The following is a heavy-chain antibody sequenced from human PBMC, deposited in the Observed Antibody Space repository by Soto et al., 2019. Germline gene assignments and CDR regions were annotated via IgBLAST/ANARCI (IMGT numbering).Heavy chain of an antibody. Sequence: QVQLQQWGAGLLKPSETLSLTCAVYGGSFSGYYWSWIRQPPGKGLEWIGEINHSGSTNYNPSLKSRVTISVDTSKNQFSLKLSSVTAADTAVYYCASFLGSYGGFDYWGQGTLVTVSS. CDR2: INHSGST. CDR3: ASFLGSYGGFDY. CDR1: GGSFSGYY. D-gene: IGHD1-26*01. J-gene: IGHJ4*02. V-gene: IGHV4-34*01.